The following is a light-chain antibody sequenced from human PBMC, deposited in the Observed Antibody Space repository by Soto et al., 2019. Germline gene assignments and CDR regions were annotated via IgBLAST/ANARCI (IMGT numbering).Light chain of an antibody. CDR1: SSDVGSYNY. CDR2: GVS. V-gene: IGLV2-14*01. J-gene: IGLJ1*01. CDR3: SSYTDSSTL. Sequence: QSALTQPASVSGSPGQSITISCTGTSSDVGSYNYVSWYQQHPDKAPKLMIYGVSDRPSGISSRFSGSKSGNTASLTISGLQTEDEADFYCSSYTDSSTLFGTGTKVTVL.